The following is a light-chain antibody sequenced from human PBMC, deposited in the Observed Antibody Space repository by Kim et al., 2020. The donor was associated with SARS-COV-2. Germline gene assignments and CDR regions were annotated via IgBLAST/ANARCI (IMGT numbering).Light chain of an antibody. Sequence: RVTIACSGGNSNIGSNAVKWYYHHPGTAPKLLIYSTSQRPSGVPDRFAGSKSGTSVSLVISGLQSEDEGDYYCESWDDSLNGVLFGGGTQLTVL. CDR3: ESWDDSLNGVL. CDR2: STS. V-gene: IGLV1-44*01. CDR1: NSNIGSNA. J-gene: IGLJ3*02.